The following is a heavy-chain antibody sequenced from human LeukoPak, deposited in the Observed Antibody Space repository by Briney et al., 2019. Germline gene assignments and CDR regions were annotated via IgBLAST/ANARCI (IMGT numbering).Heavy chain of an antibody. CDR1: GGSFSGYY. D-gene: IGHD3-22*01. V-gene: IGHV4-34*01. J-gene: IGHJ5*02. CDR2: INHSGST. Sequence: SETLSLTCAVYGGSFSGYYWSWIRQPPGKGLEWIGEINHSGSTNYNPSLKSRVTISVATSKNQFSLKLSSVTAADTAVYYCARDHDYYDNFDPWGQGTLVTVSS. CDR3: ARDHDYYDNFDP.